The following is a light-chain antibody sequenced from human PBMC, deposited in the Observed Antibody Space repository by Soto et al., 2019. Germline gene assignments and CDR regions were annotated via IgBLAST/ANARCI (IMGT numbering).Light chain of an antibody. Sequence: DIQMTQSPSCLSASVGDKVTIICRASQSVSTRLAWYQQKPGKAPKVLIYDASSWAGGVPSRFTGSGSGTEFTLTINSLQPDDFATYYCQQYSVYWTFGQGTKVDIK. CDR3: QQYSVYWT. V-gene: IGKV1-5*02. J-gene: IGKJ1*01. CDR2: DAS. CDR1: QSVSTR.